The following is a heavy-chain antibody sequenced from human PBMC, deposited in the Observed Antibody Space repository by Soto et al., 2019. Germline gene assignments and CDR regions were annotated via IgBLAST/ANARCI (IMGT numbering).Heavy chain of an antibody. CDR1: GYTFTSYG. J-gene: IGHJ6*02. D-gene: IGHD3-10*02. Sequence: GASVKVSCKASGYTFTSYGSSWVRQAPGQGLEWMGWISAYNGNTNYAQKLQGRVTMTTDTSTSTAYMELRSLRSDDTAVYYCAILTSTPKFGDRLGYYYYGMDVWGQGTTVTVSS. CDR3: AILTSTPKFGDRLGYYYYGMDV. CDR2: ISAYNGNT. V-gene: IGHV1-18*01.